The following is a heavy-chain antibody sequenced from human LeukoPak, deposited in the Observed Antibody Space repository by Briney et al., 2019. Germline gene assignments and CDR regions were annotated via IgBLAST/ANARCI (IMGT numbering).Heavy chain of an antibody. D-gene: IGHD5-18*01. V-gene: IGHV4-30-2*01. CDR3: ARSAYSYGYDFDY. Sequence: SQTLSLTCTVSGGSISSGGYYWSWIRQPPGKGLEWIGYIYHSGSTYYNPSLKSRVTISVDRSKNQFSLKLSSVTAADTAVYYCARSAYSYGYDFDYWGQGTLVTVSS. J-gene: IGHJ4*02. CDR1: GGSISSGGYY. CDR2: IYHSGST.